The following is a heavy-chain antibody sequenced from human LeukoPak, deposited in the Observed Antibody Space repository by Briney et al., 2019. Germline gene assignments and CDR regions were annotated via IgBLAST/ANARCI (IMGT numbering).Heavy chain of an antibody. CDR1: GGSITSTNY. CDR3: AREGGPYRPLDY. V-gene: IGHV4-4*02. Sequence: SGTLSLTCGVSGGSITSTNYWTWVRQPPGQGLEWIGEVNLQGSTNYNPSLMGRVAISVDMSENHISLQLTSVTAADTAVYYCAREGGPYRPLDYWGQGTLVTVSS. J-gene: IGHJ4*02. CDR2: VNLQGST.